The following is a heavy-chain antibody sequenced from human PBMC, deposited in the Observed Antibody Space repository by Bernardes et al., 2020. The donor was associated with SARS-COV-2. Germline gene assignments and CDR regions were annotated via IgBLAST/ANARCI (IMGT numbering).Heavy chain of an antibody. CDR1: GYTLTELS. CDR2: FDPEDGET. CDR3: ETGPGYCSGGSCGYWFDP. Sequence: ASVKVSCKVSGYTLTELSMHWVRQAPGKGLEWMGGFDPEDGETIYAQKFQGRVTMTEDTSTDTAYMELSSLRSEDTAVYYCETGPGYCSGGSCGYWFDPWGQGTLVTVSS. V-gene: IGHV1-24*01. J-gene: IGHJ5*02. D-gene: IGHD2-15*01.